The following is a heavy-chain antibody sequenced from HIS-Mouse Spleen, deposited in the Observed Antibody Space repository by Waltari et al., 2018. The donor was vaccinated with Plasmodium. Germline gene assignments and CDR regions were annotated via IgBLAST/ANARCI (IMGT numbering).Heavy chain of an antibody. D-gene: IGHD2-15*01. Sequence: QVQLQQWGAGLLKPSETLTLPCAVYGWSFSGYYWSWIRKPPGKGLEWIGEINHSGSTNYNPSLKSRVTISVDTSKNQFSLKLSSVTAADTAVYYCARLVVVASKDSYWGQGTLVTVSS. J-gene: IGHJ4*02. V-gene: IGHV4-34*02. CDR2: INHSGST. CDR3: ARLVVVASKDSY. CDR1: GWSFSGYY.